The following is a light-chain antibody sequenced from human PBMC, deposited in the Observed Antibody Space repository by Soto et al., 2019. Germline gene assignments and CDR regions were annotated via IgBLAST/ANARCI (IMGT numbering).Light chain of an antibody. CDR2: GAS. V-gene: IGKV3-15*01. CDR1: QSVSSK. CDR3: QQYDNWPFT. Sequence: EVVMTQSPATLSVSPGEGATLSCRASQSVSSKLAWYQQKPGQAPRLLIYGASTRASGIPARFSGSEAGTEFALTISSLQSEDFEVYYCQQYDNWPFTFGPGTKVHIK. J-gene: IGKJ3*01.